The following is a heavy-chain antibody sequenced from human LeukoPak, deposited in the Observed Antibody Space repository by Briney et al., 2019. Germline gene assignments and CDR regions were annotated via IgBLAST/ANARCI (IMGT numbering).Heavy chain of an antibody. CDR2: INHSGNS. Sequence: PSETLSLTCAVYGGSFSGYYWSWIRQSPGKGLEWIGEINHSGNSKYNPSLKSRVTISLDTSKNQFSLKVSSVTAADTAVYYCARDAGVAAGPEYYFDYWGRGTLVTVSS. CDR3: ARDAGVAAGPEYYFDY. D-gene: IGHD6-6*01. V-gene: IGHV4-34*01. CDR1: GGSFSGYY. J-gene: IGHJ4*02.